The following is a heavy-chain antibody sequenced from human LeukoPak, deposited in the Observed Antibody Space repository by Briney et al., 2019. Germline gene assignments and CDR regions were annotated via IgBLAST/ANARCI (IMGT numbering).Heavy chain of an antibody. D-gene: IGHD1-26*01. CDR3: ARGHKWALDP. Sequence: SQTLSLTCAISGDSVSSDSATWDWIRQSPSRGLEWLGRTYYRSKWYNDYAVSVKGRITVNPDTSKNQFSLQLNSVTPEDTAVYYCARGHKWALDPWGQGTLVTVSS. V-gene: IGHV6-1*01. CDR2: TYYRSKWYN. J-gene: IGHJ5*02. CDR1: GDSVSSDSAT.